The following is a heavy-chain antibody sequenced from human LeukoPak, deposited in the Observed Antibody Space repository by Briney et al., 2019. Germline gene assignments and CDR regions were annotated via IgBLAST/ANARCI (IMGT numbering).Heavy chain of an antibody. J-gene: IGHJ5*02. D-gene: IGHD3-22*01. V-gene: IGHV4-4*07. Sequence: PSETLSLTCTVSGGSTSSYYWSWIRQPAGKGLEWIGRIYTSGSTNYNPSLKSRVTMSVDTSKNQFSLKLSSVTAADTAVYYCARDFPQYYDSSGFNWFDPWGQGTLVTVSS. CDR1: GGSTSSYY. CDR3: ARDFPQYYDSSGFNWFDP. CDR2: IYTSGST.